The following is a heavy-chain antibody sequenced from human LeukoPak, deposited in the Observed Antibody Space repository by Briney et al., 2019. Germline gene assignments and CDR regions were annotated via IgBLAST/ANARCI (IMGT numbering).Heavy chain of an antibody. Sequence: ASVKVSCKTSGYSFTAFYIHWVRQAPGQGLEWMGWINPNSGGTDYAQKFQGRVTMTRDTSISTAYMELSSLRSDDTAVYYCARDSHSSGWFLPDYWGQGTLVTVSS. CDR1: GYSFTAFY. V-gene: IGHV1-2*02. J-gene: IGHJ4*02. CDR3: ARDSHSSGWFLPDY. CDR2: INPNSGGT. D-gene: IGHD6-19*01.